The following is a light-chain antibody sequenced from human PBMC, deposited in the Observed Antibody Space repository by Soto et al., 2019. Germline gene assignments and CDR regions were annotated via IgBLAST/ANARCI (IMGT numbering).Light chain of an antibody. J-gene: IGLJ1*01. V-gene: IGLV2-14*01. CDR1: SSDVGGYNY. CDR2: EVS. Sequence: QSAMTQPASVSGSPGQSITISCTGTSSDVGGYNYVSWYQQHPGRAPKLMIYEVSHRPSGVSNRFSGSKSGNTASLTISGLQAEDEADYSCSSYTSSSTFYVFGTGTKVTVL. CDR3: SSYTSSSTFYV.